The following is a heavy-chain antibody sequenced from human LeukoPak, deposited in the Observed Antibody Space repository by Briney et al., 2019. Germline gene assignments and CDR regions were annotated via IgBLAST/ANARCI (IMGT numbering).Heavy chain of an antibody. D-gene: IGHD5-12*01. Sequence: GASVKVSCKASGGTFSSYAISWVRQAPGQGLEWMGGIIPIFGTANYAQKFQGRVTITADESTSTAYMELSSLRSEDTAVYYCARGGLYSGYGNYYFDYWGQGTLVTVSS. CDR1: GGTFSSYA. V-gene: IGHV1-69*13. CDR2: IIPIFGTA. J-gene: IGHJ4*02. CDR3: ARGGLYSGYGNYYFDY.